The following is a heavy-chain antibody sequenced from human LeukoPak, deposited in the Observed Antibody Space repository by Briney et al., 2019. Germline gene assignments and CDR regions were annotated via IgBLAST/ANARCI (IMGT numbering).Heavy chain of an antibody. CDR3: ARAHEGYSSSPGPY. CDR2: INPNSGGT. D-gene: IGHD6-13*01. J-gene: IGHJ4*02. CDR1: GYTFTGYY. Sequence: ASVKVSCKASGYTFTGYYMHWVRPAPGQGLEWMGWINPNSGGTNYAQKFQGRVTMTRDTSISTAYMELSRLRSDDTAVYYCARAHEGYSSSPGPYWGQGTLVTVSS. V-gene: IGHV1-2*02.